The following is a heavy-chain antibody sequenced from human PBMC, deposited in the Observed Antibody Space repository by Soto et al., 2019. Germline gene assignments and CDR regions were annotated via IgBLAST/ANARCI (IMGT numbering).Heavy chain of an antibody. CDR1: GFTFSSYA. CDR3: ARDWDSSSWLSVWDLLPNMDV. Sequence: GGSLRLSCAASGFTFSSYAMHWVRQAPGKGLEWVAVISYDGSNKYYADSVKGRFTISRDNSKNTLYLQMNSLRAEDTAVYYCARDWDSSSWLSVWDLLPNMDVWGQGTTVTVSS. D-gene: IGHD6-13*01. CDR2: ISYDGSNK. V-gene: IGHV3-30-3*01. J-gene: IGHJ6*02.